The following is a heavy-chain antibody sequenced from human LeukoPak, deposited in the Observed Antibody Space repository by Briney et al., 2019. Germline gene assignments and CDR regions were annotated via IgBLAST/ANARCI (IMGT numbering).Heavy chain of an antibody. Sequence: GGSLRLPCAASGFTFSDYYMTWIRQAPGKGLEWLSYIDSSGDVIYYADSVKGRFTISRDNAKNSVFLQMNSLRAEDTAVYYCAKGTHSSSWHWYDPWGQGTLVTVSS. CDR1: GFTFSDYY. J-gene: IGHJ5*02. D-gene: IGHD3-22*01. V-gene: IGHV3-11*01. CDR3: AKGTHSSSWHWYDP. CDR2: IDSSGDVI.